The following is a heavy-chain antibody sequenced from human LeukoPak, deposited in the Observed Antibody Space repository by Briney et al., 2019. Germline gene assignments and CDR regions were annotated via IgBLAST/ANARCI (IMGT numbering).Heavy chain of an antibody. CDR3: ARGGSGSYKYYYYYYMDV. D-gene: IGHD1-26*01. J-gene: IGHJ6*03. V-gene: IGHV1-2*02. CDR2: INPNSGGT. CDR1: GYTFTGYY. Sequence: ASVKVSCKASGYTFTGYYMHWVRQAPGQGLEWMGWINPNSGGTNYAQKFQGRVTMTRDTSISTAYMELSGLRSDDTAVYYCARGGSGSYKYYYYYYMDVWGKGTTVTVSS.